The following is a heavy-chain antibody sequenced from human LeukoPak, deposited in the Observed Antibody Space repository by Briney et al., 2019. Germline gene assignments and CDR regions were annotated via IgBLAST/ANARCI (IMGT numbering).Heavy chain of an antibody. CDR1: GYTFTSYG. J-gene: IGHJ4*02. V-gene: IGHV1-18*01. CDR2: ISAYNGNT. Sequence: AAVKVSCQASGYTFTSYGISWVGQAPGQGIEWMGWISAYNGNTNYAQKLQGRVTMPTATSTSTAYMELRSLRSDDTAVYYCARDRPYSGSYADYWGQGTLVTVSS. CDR3: ARDRPYSGSYADY. D-gene: IGHD1-26*01.